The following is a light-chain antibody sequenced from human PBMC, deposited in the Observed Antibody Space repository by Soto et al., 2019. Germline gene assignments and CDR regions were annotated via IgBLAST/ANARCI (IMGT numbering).Light chain of an antibody. CDR1: SSDVGGYNY. CDR2: DVS. J-gene: IGLJ1*01. Sequence: QSVLTQPASVSGSPGQSITISCAGTSSDVGGYNYISWYQHHPGKAPKLMIYDVSNRPSGVSNRLSGSKSGNTASLSISGLQPEDEADYYCCLYRTSNTRQIVCGTGTKVTVL. CDR3: CLYRTSNTRQIV. V-gene: IGLV2-14*03.